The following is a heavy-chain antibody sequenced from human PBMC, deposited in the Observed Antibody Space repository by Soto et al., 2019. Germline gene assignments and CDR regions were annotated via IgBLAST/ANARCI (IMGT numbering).Heavy chain of an antibody. CDR2: ISYDGSNK. Sequence: PGRSLRLSCAAAGFTCSSYAMHWVRQAPGKGLEWVAVISYDGSNKYYADSVKGRFTISRDNSKNTLYLQMNSLRAEDTAVYYCARGWGGYYYDSSGYHLGAFDIWGQGTMVTVSS. J-gene: IGHJ3*02. CDR3: ARGWGGYYYDSSGYHLGAFDI. D-gene: IGHD3-22*01. CDR1: GFTCSSYA. V-gene: IGHV3-30-3*01.